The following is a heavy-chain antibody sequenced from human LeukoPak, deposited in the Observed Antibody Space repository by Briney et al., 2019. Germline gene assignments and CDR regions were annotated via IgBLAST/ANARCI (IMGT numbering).Heavy chain of an antibody. V-gene: IGHV4-34*01. Sequence: PSETLSLTCAVYGGSFSGYYWSWIRQPPGKGLEWIGGINHSGSTNYNPSLKSRVTISVDTSKNQFSLKLSSVTAADTAVYYCARRSFGVVRLRYYFDYWGQGTLVTVSS. CDR1: GGSFSGYY. CDR2: INHSGST. CDR3: ARRSFGVVRLRYYFDY. J-gene: IGHJ4*02. D-gene: IGHD3-3*01.